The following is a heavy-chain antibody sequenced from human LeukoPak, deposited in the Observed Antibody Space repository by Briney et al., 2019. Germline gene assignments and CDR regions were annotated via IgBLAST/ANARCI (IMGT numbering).Heavy chain of an antibody. CDR3: AREHLDYGGNSGLASDI. D-gene: IGHD4-23*01. Sequence: SETLSLTCTVSGGSISSSSYYWGWIRQPPGKGLEWIVNIYYSGSTYYSPSLNSRFTISINTSKNQFSLKLSSVTAADTAVYYCAREHLDYGGNSGLASDIWGQGTKVTVSS. CDR2: IYYSGST. CDR1: GGSISSSSYY. V-gene: IGHV4-39*07. J-gene: IGHJ3*02.